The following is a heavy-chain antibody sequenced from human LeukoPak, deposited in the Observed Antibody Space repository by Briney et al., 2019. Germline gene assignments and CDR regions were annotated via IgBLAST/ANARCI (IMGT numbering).Heavy chain of an antibody. J-gene: IGHJ4*02. V-gene: IGHV5-51*01. Sequence: GESLKISCKGSGYSFTSYWIGWVRQMPGKGLEWMGIIYPGDSDTRYSPSFQGQVTISADKSISTAYLQWSSLKASDTAMYYCARLEVDSSGSTPKKYYFDYWGQGTLVTVSS. CDR3: ARLEVDSSGSTPKKYYFDY. CDR2: IYPGDSDT. CDR1: GYSFTSYW. D-gene: IGHD3-22*01.